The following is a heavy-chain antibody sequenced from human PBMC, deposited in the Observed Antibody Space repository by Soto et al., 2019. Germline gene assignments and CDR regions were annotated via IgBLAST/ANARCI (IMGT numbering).Heavy chain of an antibody. D-gene: IGHD6-13*01. Sequence: EASLKVSCKASGYTFTSYAMHWVRQAPGQRLEWMGWINAGNGNTKYSQKFQGRVTITRDTSASTAYMELSSLRSEDTAVYYCARSSGWYVWFDPWGQGTLVTVSS. V-gene: IGHV1-3*01. J-gene: IGHJ5*02. CDR1: GYTFTSYA. CDR3: ARSSGWYVWFDP. CDR2: INAGNGNT.